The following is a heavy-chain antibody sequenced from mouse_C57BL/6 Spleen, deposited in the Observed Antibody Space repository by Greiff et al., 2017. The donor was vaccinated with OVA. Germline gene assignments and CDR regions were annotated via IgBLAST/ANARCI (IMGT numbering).Heavy chain of an antibody. V-gene: IGHV5-9*01. CDR2: ISGGGGNT. J-gene: IGHJ1*03. CDR3: ARHNYGSSKGYFDV. Sequence: EVKLVESGGGLVKPGGSLKLSCAASGFTFSSYTMSWVRQTPEKRLEWVATISGGGGNTYYPDSVKGRFIISRDNAKNTLYLQMSSLRSEDTALYYCARHNYGSSKGYFDVWGTGTTVTVSS. CDR1: GFTFSSYT. D-gene: IGHD1-1*01.